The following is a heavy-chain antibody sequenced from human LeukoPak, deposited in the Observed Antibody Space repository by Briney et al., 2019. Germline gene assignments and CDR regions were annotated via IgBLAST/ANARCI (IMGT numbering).Heavy chain of an antibody. D-gene: IGHD2-2*01. Sequence: GGSLRLSCAASGFTFSSYWIYWVRQVPGKGLVYVSRVNNDGSATTYADSVQGRFTISRDNAKNTVYLQMDSLRVEDTAIYYCARGGPYHAFVIWGQGTMVTVSS. CDR3: ARGGPYHAFVI. V-gene: IGHV3-74*01. J-gene: IGHJ3*02. CDR2: VNNDGSAT. CDR1: GFTFSSYW.